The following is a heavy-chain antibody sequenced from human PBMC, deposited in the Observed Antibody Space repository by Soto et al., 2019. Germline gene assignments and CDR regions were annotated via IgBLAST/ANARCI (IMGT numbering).Heavy chain of an antibody. CDR2: ISWNSGSI. V-gene: IGHV3-9*01. Sequence: GGSLRLSCAASGFTFDDYAMHWVRQAPGKGLEWVSGISWNSGSIGYADSVKGRFTISRDNAKNSLYLQMNSLRAEDTALYYCAKDMTFSLFEEGSYFDYWGQGTLVTVSS. CDR1: GFTFDDYA. D-gene: IGHD3-10*01. CDR3: AKDMTFSLFEEGSYFDY. J-gene: IGHJ4*02.